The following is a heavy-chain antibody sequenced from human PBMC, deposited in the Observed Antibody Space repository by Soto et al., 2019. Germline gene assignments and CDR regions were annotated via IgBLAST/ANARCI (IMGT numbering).Heavy chain of an antibody. CDR2: IYYTGIT. V-gene: IGHV4-30-4*01. CDR3: AREERKGIISWFDP. Sequence: SETLSLTCTVSGGSVSGVDYFWSWIRQSPGKGLEWIGYIYYTGITHLNPSLKSRLTMAVDTSKNEFSLKLTSVSAADTAAYFCAREERKGIISWFDPWGQGTPVTVSS. J-gene: IGHJ5*02. CDR1: GGSVSGVDYF. D-gene: IGHD2-21*01.